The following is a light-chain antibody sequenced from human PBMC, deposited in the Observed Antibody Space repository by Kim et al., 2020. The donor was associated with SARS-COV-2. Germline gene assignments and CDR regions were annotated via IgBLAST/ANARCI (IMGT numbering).Light chain of an antibody. V-gene: IGLV3-19*01. CDR2: GKN. Sequence: ALGQTVRITCQGGSLRRYYASWYQQKPGPDPVLVMYGKNNRPSGIPDRFSGSSSGNTASLTITGAQAEDEADYYCNSRDSSGNHVVFGGGTQLTVL. CDR3: NSRDSSGNHVV. CDR1: SLRRYY. J-gene: IGLJ2*01.